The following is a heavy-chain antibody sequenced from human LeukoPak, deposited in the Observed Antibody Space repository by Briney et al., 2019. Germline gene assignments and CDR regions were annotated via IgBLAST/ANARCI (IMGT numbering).Heavy chain of an antibody. V-gene: IGHV1-2*02. CDR3: ARGKRVDDFWSGTYYMDV. CDR2: INPNSGGT. D-gene: IGHD3-3*01. Sequence: ASVKVSCKASGYTFTGYYIHWVRQAPGQGLEWMGWINPNSGGTNYAQKFHGRVTMTRDTSISTAYMELRSLRSDDTAVYYCARGKRVDDFWSGTYYMDVWGKGTTVTVSS. J-gene: IGHJ6*03. CDR1: GYTFTGYY.